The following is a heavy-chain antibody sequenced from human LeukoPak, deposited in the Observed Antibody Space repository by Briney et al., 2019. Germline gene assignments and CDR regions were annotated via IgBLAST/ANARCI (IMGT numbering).Heavy chain of an antibody. CDR1: GYTFTNYA. CDR2: INGVNGSA. CDR3: ATYYGSGSALDY. J-gene: IGHJ4*02. V-gene: IGHV1-3*01. D-gene: IGHD3-10*01. Sequence: GASVKVSCKASGYTFTNYAMHWVRQAPGQRLEWMGWINGVNGSAYYSQNFQGRVTMTTDTSTSTAYMELRSLRSDDTAVYYCATYYGSGSALDYWGQGTLVTVSS.